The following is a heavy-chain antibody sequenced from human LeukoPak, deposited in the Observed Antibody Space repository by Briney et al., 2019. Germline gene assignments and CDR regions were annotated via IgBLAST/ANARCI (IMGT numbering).Heavy chain of an antibody. Sequence: PGGSLRLSCVASGFTSSAFWMNWVRQAPGKGLECVSYISSSGSSIYYADSVKGRFTISRDNAKNSLYLQMNSLRAEDTAVYYCARAGSALPCFDYWGQGTLVTVSS. CDR3: ARAGSALPCFDY. J-gene: IGHJ4*02. V-gene: IGHV3-48*04. CDR1: GFTSSAFW. D-gene: IGHD6-19*01. CDR2: ISSSGSSI.